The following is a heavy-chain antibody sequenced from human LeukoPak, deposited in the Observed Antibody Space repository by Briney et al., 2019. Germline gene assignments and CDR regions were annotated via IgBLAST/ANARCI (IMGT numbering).Heavy chain of an antibody. CDR1: GFTFSSYW. J-gene: IGHJ4*02. CDR2: IKQDGSEK. V-gene: IGHV3-7*01. D-gene: IGHD3-10*01. CDR3: VRGYYGSTEGC. Sequence: PGGSLRLSCAASGFTFSSYWMSWVRQAPGKGLEWVANIKQDGSEKYYVDSVKGRFTISRDNAKSSLYLQMNSLRPEDTAVYYCVRGYYGSTEGCWGQGTLVTVSS.